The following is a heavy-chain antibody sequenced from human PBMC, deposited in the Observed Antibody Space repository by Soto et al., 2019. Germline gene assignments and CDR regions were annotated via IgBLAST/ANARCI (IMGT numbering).Heavy chain of an antibody. Sequence: SETLSLTCAVSGGSFTSNNWWTWVRQPPGQGLEWIGEIYRTGSTNYNPSLKSRVTISLDKSENQFSLKVTSLTAADTAVYYCAGRDPGTSVDYWGQGTLVIVSS. CDR1: GGSFTSNNW. D-gene: IGHD1-7*01. V-gene: IGHV4-4*02. CDR3: AGRDPGTSVDY. CDR2: IYRTGST. J-gene: IGHJ4*02.